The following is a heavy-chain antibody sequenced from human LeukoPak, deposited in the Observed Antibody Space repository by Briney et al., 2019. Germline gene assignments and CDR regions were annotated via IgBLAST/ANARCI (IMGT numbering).Heavy chain of an antibody. J-gene: IGHJ4*02. CDR3: ARDSGRGWYGGYFDY. D-gene: IGHD6-19*01. V-gene: IGHV4-34*01. Sequence: PSETLSLTCAVYGGSFSGYYWSWIRQPPGKGLEWIGEINHSGSTNYNPSLKSRVTISVDTSKNQFSLKLSSVTAADTAVYYCARDSGRGWYGGYFDYWGQGTLVTVSS. CDR2: INHSGST. CDR1: GGSFSGYY.